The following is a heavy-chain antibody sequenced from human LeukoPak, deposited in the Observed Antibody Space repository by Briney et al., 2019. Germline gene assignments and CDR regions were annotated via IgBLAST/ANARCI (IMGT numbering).Heavy chain of an antibody. CDR2: IYYSGST. J-gene: IGHJ4*02. D-gene: IGHD6-19*01. Sequence: SETLSLTCTVSGGSISSYYWSWIRQPPGKGLEWIGYIYYSGSTNYNPSLKSRVTISVDTSKNQFSLKLSSVPAADTAVYYCARVRYSSGWCGDWGQGTLVTVSS. CDR3: ARVRYSSGWCGD. CDR1: GGSISSYY. V-gene: IGHV4-59*01.